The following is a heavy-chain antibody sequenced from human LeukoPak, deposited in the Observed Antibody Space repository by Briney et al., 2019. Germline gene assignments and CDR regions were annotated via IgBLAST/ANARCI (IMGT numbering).Heavy chain of an antibody. J-gene: IGHJ4*02. Sequence: PGRSLRLSCAASGFTFDDYAMHWVRQAPGKGLEWVSGISWDSGSIGYADSVKGRFTISRDNAKNSLYLQMNSLRAEDTAVYYCARRRVDFDYWGQGTLVTVSS. CDR1: GFTFDDYA. CDR2: ISWDSGSI. CDR3: ARRRVDFDY. V-gene: IGHV3-9*01.